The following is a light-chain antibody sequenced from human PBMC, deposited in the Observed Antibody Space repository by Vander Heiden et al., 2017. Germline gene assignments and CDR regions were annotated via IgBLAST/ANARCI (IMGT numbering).Light chain of an antibody. CDR3: CSYAGSNTWV. J-gene: IGLJ3*02. Sequence: QSALTQPASVSGSPGPSITISCTGTSSYVGTYNLVSWYQQPPGKAPKLMIYDVNKRPSWVSNRFSASKSGNTASLTISGLQAEDEADYYCCSYAGSNTWVFGGGTKLTVL. CDR2: DVN. V-gene: IGLV2-23*02. CDR1: SSYVGTYNL.